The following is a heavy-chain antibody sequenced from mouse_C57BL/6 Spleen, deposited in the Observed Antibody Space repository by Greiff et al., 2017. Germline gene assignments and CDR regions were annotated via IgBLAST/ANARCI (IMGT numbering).Heavy chain of an antibody. CDR1: GYTFTSYW. V-gene: IGHV1-53*01. Sequence: VQLQQPGTELVKPGASVKLSCKASGYTFTSYWMHWVKQRPGQGLEWIGNINPSNGGTNYNEKFKSKATLTVDKSSHTAYMQLSSLTSEDSAVYYCASLPTGYYYAMEYWGQGTSVTVSS. CDR2: INPSNGGT. J-gene: IGHJ4*01. D-gene: IGHD4-1*02. CDR3: ASLPTGYYYAMEY.